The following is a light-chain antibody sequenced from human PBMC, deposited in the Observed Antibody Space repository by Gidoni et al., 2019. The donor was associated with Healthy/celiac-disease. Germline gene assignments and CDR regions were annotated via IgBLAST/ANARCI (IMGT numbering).Light chain of an antibody. Sequence: DIQMTQSPSTLSASVGDRVTITCRSSQSISSWLAWYQQKAGKAPKLLIYKASSLESGVPSMFRGSGSGTEFTLTIRSRQPDDFAPYYCQQYNSYGFTFGQGTKLEIK. J-gene: IGKJ2*01. V-gene: IGKV1-5*03. CDR1: QSISSW. CDR3: QQYNSYGFT. CDR2: KAS.